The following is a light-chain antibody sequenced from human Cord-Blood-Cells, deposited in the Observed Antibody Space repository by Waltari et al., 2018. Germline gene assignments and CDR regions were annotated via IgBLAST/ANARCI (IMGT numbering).Light chain of an antibody. J-gene: IGKJ1*01. V-gene: IGKV2-28*01. CDR3: KQAINTPRT. CDR2: LGS. CDR1: LSRLHSNGYNY. Sequence: DILMTQSPLSLPVTPVELASISCRSILSRLHSNGYNYLEWYLQKPGQSPQLLFYLGSNRASGVPDRFSGSGSGTDFTLKISSVEAEDVGVYYCKQAINTPRTFGQGTKVEIK.